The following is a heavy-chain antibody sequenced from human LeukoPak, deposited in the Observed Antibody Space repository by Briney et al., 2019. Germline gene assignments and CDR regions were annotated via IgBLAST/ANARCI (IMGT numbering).Heavy chain of an antibody. D-gene: IGHD4-17*01. J-gene: IGHJ5*02. CDR3: ARGVRRNDGYGDFPS. V-gene: IGHV1-2*02. CDR2: IKPRSGGT. CDR1: GYKFTGNF. Sequence: ASVKVSSKASGYKFTGNFIHWVRQAPGQGLEWMGWIKPRSGGTNYVQKFQGRVSMTSDTSISTAYLGLSGLRSDSTGIFFCARGVRRNDGYGDFPSWGQGTLVTVSS.